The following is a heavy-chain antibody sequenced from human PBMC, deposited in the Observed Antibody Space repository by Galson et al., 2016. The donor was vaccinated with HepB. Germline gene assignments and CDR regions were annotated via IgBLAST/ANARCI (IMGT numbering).Heavy chain of an antibody. V-gene: IGHV1-69*13. CDR2: IIPIFGTA. Sequence: SVKVSCKASGGTFSSYAINWVRRAPGQGLEWMGRIIPIFGTANYAQKFQGKVTITADESTGTAYMELRRLRSEDTAGYYCARARATTVTFDYWGQGTLVTVSS. D-gene: IGHD4-17*01. CDR1: GGTFSSYA. CDR3: ARARATTVTFDY. J-gene: IGHJ4*02.